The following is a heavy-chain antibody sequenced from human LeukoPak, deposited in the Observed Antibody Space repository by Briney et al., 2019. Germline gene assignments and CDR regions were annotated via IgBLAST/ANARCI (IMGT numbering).Heavy chain of an antibody. CDR1: VFTFSSYW. CDR2: IKQDGSEK. Sequence: GGSLRLSCAASVFTFSSYWMSWVRQAPGKGLEWVANIKQDGSEKSVKGRFTIPRDNAKNSLYLQMNSLRAEDTAVYYCARDPHYGMDVWGKGTTVTVSS. J-gene: IGHJ6*04. V-gene: IGHV3-7*03. CDR3: ARDPHYGMDV.